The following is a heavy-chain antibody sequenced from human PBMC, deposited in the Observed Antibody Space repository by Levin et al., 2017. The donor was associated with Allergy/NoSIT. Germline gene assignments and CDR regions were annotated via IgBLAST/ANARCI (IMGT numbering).Heavy chain of an antibody. D-gene: IGHD6-13*01. CDR1: GFTFNSFP. V-gene: IGHV3-30*04. Sequence: PGGSLRLSCSASGFTFNSFPMHWVRQSPGKGLEWVAVISKDGSNENYADSVKGRFTISGDNSKNTLYLQMTSVRPEDTAVYYCARARHSSRGGWFDPWGQGTLVTVSS. CDR3: ARARHSSRGGWFDP. CDR2: ISKDGSNE. J-gene: IGHJ5*02.